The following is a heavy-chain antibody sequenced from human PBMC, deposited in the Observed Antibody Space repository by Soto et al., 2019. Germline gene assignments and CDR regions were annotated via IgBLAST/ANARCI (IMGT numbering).Heavy chain of an antibody. CDR1: GYTFTSYD. J-gene: IGHJ4*02. D-gene: IGHD6-19*01. CDR3: ARARQWLVHLFDY. Sequence: ASVKVSCKASGYTFTSYDINWVRQATGQGLEWMGWMNPNSGNTGYAQKFQGRVTMTRNTSISTAYMELSSLRSEDTAVYYCARARQWLVHLFDYWGQGTLVTVSS. V-gene: IGHV1-8*01. CDR2: MNPNSGNT.